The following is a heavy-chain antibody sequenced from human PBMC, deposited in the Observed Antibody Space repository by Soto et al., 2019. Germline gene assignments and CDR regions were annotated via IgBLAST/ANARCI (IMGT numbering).Heavy chain of an antibody. V-gene: IGHV1-69*01. J-gene: IGHJ4*02. CDR1: GGTFSSYA. Sequence: QVQLVQSGAEVKKPGSSVKVSCKASGGTFSSYAISWVRQAPGQGLAWMGGIIPIFGTANYAQKFQGRVSITAVESTSTAYMELSSLRSEDTAVYYCASSLYGEWELVSLFFLTFDYWGQGTLVTVSS. D-gene: IGHD1-26*01. CDR2: IIPIFGTA. CDR3: ASSLYGEWELVSLFFLTFDY.